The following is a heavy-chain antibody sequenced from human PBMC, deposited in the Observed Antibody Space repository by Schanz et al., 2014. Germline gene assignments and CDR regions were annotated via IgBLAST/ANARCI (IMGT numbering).Heavy chain of an antibody. V-gene: IGHV3-23*04. D-gene: IGHD2-21*01. CDR2: ISGSGGST. Sequence: EVQLVESGGGLIQPGGSLRLSCAASGFTFSSYAMSWVRQAPGKGLEWVSAISGSGGSTYYADSVKGRFTISRDNSRNTLYLQMNSLRAEDTAVYYCARDGYSVVVISTTESFDIWGQGTMVTVSP. CDR3: ARDGYSVVVISTTESFDI. J-gene: IGHJ3*02. CDR1: GFTFSSYA.